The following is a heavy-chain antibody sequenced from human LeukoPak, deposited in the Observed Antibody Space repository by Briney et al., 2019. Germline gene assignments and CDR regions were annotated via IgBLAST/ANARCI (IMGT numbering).Heavy chain of an antibody. D-gene: IGHD3-9*01. CDR3: AKSSGERYFDWLLDY. CDR1: GSTFSSYA. J-gene: IGHJ4*02. Sequence: SGGSLRLSCAASGSTFSSYAMSWVRQAPGKGLEWVSAISGSGGSTYYADSVKGRFTISRDNSKNTLYLQMNSLRAEDTAVYYCAKSSGERYFDWLLDYWGQGTLVTVSS. V-gene: IGHV3-23*01. CDR2: ISGSGGST.